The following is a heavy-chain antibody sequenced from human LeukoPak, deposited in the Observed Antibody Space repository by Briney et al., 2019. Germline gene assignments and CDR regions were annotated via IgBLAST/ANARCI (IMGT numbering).Heavy chain of an antibody. D-gene: IGHD3-22*01. CDR1: GFTFSSYN. V-gene: IGHV3-21*01. J-gene: IGHJ4*02. Sequence: GGSLRLSCAASGFTFSSYNLNWVRQAPGKGLEWVSSISSSGNYIYYADPVKGRFTISRDNAENSLYLQMNSLRAEDTAVYYCARDKSAYDSSGYVWGQGTLVTVSS. CDR2: ISSSGNYI. CDR3: ARDKSAYDSSGYV.